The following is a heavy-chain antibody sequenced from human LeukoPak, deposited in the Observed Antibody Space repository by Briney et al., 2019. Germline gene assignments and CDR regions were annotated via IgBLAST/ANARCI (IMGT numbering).Heavy chain of an antibody. V-gene: IGHV3-15*01. CDR1: GFSVRYAR. D-gene: IGHD4-23*01. Sequence: GGSLRLSCAASGFSVRYARMNWVRQAPGKGLEWIGRFTSKNDGGTTDYTAPVKGRFTISSDDSRNTLYLQMNSLKTEDTAVYYCTGNNFDYWGQGTLVTVSS. CDR2: FTSKNDGGTT. J-gene: IGHJ4*02. CDR3: TGNNFDY.